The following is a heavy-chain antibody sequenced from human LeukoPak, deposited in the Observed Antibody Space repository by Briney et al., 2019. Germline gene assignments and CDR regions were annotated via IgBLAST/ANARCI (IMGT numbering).Heavy chain of an antibody. V-gene: IGHV3-30-3*01. CDR3: ARALTGFIPGN. J-gene: IGHJ4*02. CDR1: GFTFNSYA. D-gene: IGHD3-9*01. Sequence: GGSLRLSCAASGFTFNSYAIHWVRQTPGKGLEWVAVISSDGINKDYADSVKGRFTISRDNSKNTLYLQMNSLRVEDTAVYYCARALTGFIPGNWGQGTLVTVSS. CDR2: ISSDGINK.